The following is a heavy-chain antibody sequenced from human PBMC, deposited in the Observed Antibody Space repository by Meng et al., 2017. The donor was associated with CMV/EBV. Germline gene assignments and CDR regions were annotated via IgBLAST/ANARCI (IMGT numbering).Heavy chain of an antibody. CDR2: INHSGST. CDR3: ARSRRGVQYYGMDV. J-gene: IGHJ6*02. Sequence: ESLKISCAVYGGSFSGYYWSWNRQPPGKGLEWIGEINHSGSTNYNPSLKSRVTISVDTSKNQLSLKLSSVTAADTAVYYCARSRRGVQYYGMDVWGQGTTVTVSS. V-gene: IGHV4-34*01. CDR1: GGSFSGYY. D-gene: IGHD3-10*01.